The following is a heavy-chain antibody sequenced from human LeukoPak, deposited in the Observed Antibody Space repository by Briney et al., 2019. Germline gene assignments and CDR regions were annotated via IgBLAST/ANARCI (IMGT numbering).Heavy chain of an antibody. CDR1: GYSFTTHW. D-gene: IGHD6-13*01. Sequence: GESLKISCEASGYSFTTHWIGWVRQMPGKGLEWMGIIYPGDSDTRYSPSFQGQVTISVDTSVSTAYLRWSSLKASDSAIYYCASPMVAAPGKGFLYWGQGTLVTVSS. V-gene: IGHV5-51*01. CDR2: IYPGDSDT. J-gene: IGHJ4*02. CDR3: ASPMVAAPGKGFLY.